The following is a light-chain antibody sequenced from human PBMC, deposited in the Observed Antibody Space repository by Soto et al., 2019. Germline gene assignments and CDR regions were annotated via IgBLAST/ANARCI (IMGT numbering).Light chain of an antibody. CDR2: GAS. CDR3: QQYNNWPPWT. CDR1: QSVNSN. J-gene: IGKJ1*01. V-gene: IGKV3-15*01. Sequence: EIVMTQSPATLSVSPWERATLSCRASQSVNSNLAWYQQKPGQAPRLFMYGASTRATGIPARFSGSGSGTEFTLTISSLQSEDFAVYYCQQYNNWPPWTFGQGTKVDIK.